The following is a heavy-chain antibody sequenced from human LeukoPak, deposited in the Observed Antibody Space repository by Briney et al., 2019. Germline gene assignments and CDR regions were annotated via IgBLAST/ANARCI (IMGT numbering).Heavy chain of an antibody. V-gene: IGHV1-18*04. CDR2: ISAYNGNT. D-gene: IGHD1-26*01. Sequence: ASVKVSXKASGYTFTSYGISWVRQAPGQGLEWMGWISAYNGNTNYAQKLQGRVTMTTDTSTSTAYMELRSLRSDDTAVYYCARLSGYSGSYYDYFDYWGQGTLVTVSS. J-gene: IGHJ4*02. CDR3: ARLSGYSGSYYDYFDY. CDR1: GYTFTSYG.